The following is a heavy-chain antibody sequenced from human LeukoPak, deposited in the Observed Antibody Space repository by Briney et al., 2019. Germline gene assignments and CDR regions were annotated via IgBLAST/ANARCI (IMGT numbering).Heavy chain of an antibody. CDR1: GGSISSYY. CDR3: ARGVYSSSWGYYYYYMDV. V-gene: IGHV4-59*01. Sequence: SETLSLTCTVSGGSISSYYWSWIRQPPGKGLEWIGYIYYSGSTNYNPSLKSRVTISVDTSKNQFFLKLSSVTAADTAVYYCARGVYSSSWGYYYYYMDVWGKGTTVTVSS. CDR2: IYYSGST. D-gene: IGHD6-13*01. J-gene: IGHJ6*03.